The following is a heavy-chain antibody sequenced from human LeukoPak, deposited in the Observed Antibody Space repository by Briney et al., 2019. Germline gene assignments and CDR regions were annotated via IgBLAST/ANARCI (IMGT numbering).Heavy chain of an antibody. D-gene: IGHD2-2*01. Sequence: PGGSLRLSCAASGFTFSSYGMHWVRQAPGKGLEWVAYIRYHGSNINYADSVKGRFTISRDNSKDTLLLQTSSLRAEDTAVYYCAKVLTGYCGSTSCPFDSWGQGTLVTVSS. V-gene: IGHV3-30*02. J-gene: IGHJ4*02. CDR2: IRYHGSNI. CDR1: GFTFSSYG. CDR3: AKVLTGYCGSTSCPFDS.